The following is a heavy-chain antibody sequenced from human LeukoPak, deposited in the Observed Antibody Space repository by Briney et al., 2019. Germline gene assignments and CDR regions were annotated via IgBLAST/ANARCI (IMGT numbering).Heavy chain of an antibody. CDR3: ARAGGPGTHGYMDV. CDR2: ISAYNGNT. Sequence: ASVKVSCKASGGTFSSYAISWVRQAPGQGLEWMGWISAYNGNTNYAQNLQGRVTMTTDTSTSTAYMELRSLRSDDTAVYYCARAGGPGTHGYMDVWGKGTTVTVSS. CDR1: GGTFSSYA. J-gene: IGHJ6*03. V-gene: IGHV1-18*01. D-gene: IGHD1-1*01.